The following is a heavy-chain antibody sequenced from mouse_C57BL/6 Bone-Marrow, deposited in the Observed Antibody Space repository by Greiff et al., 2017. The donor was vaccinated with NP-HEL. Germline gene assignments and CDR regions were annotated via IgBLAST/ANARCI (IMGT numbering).Heavy chain of an antibody. J-gene: IGHJ3*01. CDR1: GFTFSSYA. CDR3: TRVNYGLFAY. Sequence: EVKVEESGAGLVKPGGSLKLSCAASGFTFSSYAMSWVRQTPEKRLEWVAYISSGGDYIYYADTVKGRFTISSDNARNTLYLQLSSLKSEDTAMYYCTRVNYGLFAYWGQGTLVTVSA. CDR2: ISSGGDYI. D-gene: IGHD1-2*01. V-gene: IGHV5-9-1*02.